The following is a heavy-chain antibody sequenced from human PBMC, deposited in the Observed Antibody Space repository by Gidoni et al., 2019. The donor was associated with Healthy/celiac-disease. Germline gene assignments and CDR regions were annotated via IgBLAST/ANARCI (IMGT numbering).Heavy chain of an antibody. CDR3: ARIGVVVPAAGSVTHDDAFDI. J-gene: IGHJ3*02. D-gene: IGHD2-2*01. Sequence: QVTLKESGPVLVKPTETLTLTCTVSGFSLSNARMGVSWIRQPPGKALERLAHIFSNDEKSYSTSLKSRLTISKDTSKSQVVLTMTNMDPVDTATYYCARIGVVVPAAGSVTHDDAFDIWGQGTMVTVSS. CDR2: IFSNDEK. V-gene: IGHV2-26*01. CDR1: GFSLSNARMG.